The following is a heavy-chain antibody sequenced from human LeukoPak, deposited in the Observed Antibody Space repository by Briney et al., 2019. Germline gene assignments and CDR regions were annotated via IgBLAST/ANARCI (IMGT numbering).Heavy chain of an antibody. CDR1: GFTFSSYA. Sequence: TGGSLRLSCAASGFTFSSYAMSWVRQAPGKGLEWVSYISSSSSTIYYADSVKGRFTISRDNAKNSLYLQMNSPRDEDTAVYYCARVDDYSNYVPFDYWGQGTLVTVSS. CDR2: ISSSSSTI. CDR3: ARVDDYSNYVPFDY. J-gene: IGHJ4*02. V-gene: IGHV3-48*02. D-gene: IGHD4-11*01.